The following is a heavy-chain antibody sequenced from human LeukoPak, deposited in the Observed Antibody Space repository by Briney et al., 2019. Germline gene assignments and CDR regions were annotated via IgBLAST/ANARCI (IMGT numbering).Heavy chain of an antibody. CDR3: AKVRDGYSYGPNWFDP. CDR1: GFTFSSYA. D-gene: IGHD5-18*01. V-gene: IGHV3-23*01. J-gene: IGHJ5*02. CDR2: ISGSGGST. Sequence: GGSLRLSCAASGFTFSSYAMSWARQAPGKGLEWVSAISGSGGSTYYADSVKGRFTISRDNSKNTLYLQMNSLRAEDTAVYYCAKVRDGYSYGPNWFDPWGQGTLVTVSS.